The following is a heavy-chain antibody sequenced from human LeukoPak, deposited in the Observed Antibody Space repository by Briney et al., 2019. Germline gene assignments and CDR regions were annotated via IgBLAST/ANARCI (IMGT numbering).Heavy chain of an antibody. CDR2: IIPIFGTA. CDR3: ASSGTPHYDILTGYYFDY. D-gene: IGHD3-9*01. V-gene: IGHV1-69*06. Sequence: SVKVSCKASGGTFSSYAISWVRQAPGQGLEWMGGIIPIFGTANDAQKFQGRVTITADKTTSTAYMELSSLRSEDTAVYYCASSGTPHYDILTGYYFDYWGQGTLVTVSS. CDR1: GGTFSSYA. J-gene: IGHJ4*02.